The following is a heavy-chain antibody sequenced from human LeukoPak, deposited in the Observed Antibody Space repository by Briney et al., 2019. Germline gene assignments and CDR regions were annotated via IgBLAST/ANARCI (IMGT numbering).Heavy chain of an antibody. D-gene: IGHD3-22*01. CDR3: AQGSYSDA. V-gene: IGHV3-23*01. CDR1: RFTVNSNY. CDR2: ISAGSGGT. J-gene: IGHJ1*01. Sequence: GPSQTISRAPSRFTVNSNYMTWIRQAPGKALEWVSTISAGSGGTYYADSVKGHFPISRDNSKNTLSLQTNSLRAGYTYVFYFAQGSYSDAWAQGTLVTVSS.